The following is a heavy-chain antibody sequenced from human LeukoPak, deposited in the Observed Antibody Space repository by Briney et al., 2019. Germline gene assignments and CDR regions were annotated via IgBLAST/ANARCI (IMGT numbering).Heavy chain of an antibody. V-gene: IGHV3-74*01. J-gene: IGHJ4*02. CDR3: ARVPTAAAGQGIDY. CDR1: GFTFSSCW. D-gene: IGHD6-13*01. CDR2: IRGDATGS. Sequence: GGSLRLSCAASGFTFSSCWMHWVRQAPGKGLVWVSRIRGDATGSNYADSVKGRFTISRDNAKNTVYLQMNSLRAEDTAVYYCARVPTAAAGQGIDYWGQGTLVTVSS.